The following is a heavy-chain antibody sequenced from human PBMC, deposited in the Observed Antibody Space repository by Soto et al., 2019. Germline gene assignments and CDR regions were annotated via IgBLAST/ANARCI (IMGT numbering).Heavy chain of an antibody. V-gene: IGHV1-8*01. CDR3: ARMATFGSLNWFDP. Sequence: ASVEVSCEASGYSFPNNAVFWVRQATGQGLEWMGWMNPGSGDTGYAQKFQGRVTMTRDISTATAYMELSSLRSDDTATYYCARMATFGSLNWFDPWGQGTLVNVS. J-gene: IGHJ5*02. CDR2: MNPGSGDT. CDR1: GYSFPNNA. D-gene: IGHD3-16*01.